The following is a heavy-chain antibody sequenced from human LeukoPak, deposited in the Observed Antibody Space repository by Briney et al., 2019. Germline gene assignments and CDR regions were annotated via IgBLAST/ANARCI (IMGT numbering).Heavy chain of an antibody. V-gene: IGHV3-30*18. D-gene: IGHD1-26*01. CDR2: ISYDGSNK. J-gene: IGHJ4*02. CDR3: AKDWFQSGSSLPDY. CDR1: GFIFSTYA. Sequence: GGSLRLSCAASGFIFSTYAMHWVRQAPGKGLEWVAVISYDGSNKYADSVKGRFTISRDNSKNTLYLQMNSLGGEDTAVYYCAKDWFQSGSSLPDYWGQGTLVTVSS.